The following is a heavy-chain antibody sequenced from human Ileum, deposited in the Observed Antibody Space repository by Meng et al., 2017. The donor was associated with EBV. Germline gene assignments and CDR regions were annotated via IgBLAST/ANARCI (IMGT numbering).Heavy chain of an antibody. CDR1: GGYIRSYY. CDR3: ARGGWSLDY. J-gene: IGHJ4*02. D-gene: IGHD2-15*01. Sequence: QGPLQEAGPGLVTPPGTLPLTCAVSGGYIRSYYWSWIRQPPGKGLEWIGYIYYSGSTNYNPSLKSRVTISVDTSKNQFSLNLSSVTAADTAVYYCARGGWSLDYWGQGTLVTVSS. CDR2: IYYSGST. V-gene: IGHV4-59*08.